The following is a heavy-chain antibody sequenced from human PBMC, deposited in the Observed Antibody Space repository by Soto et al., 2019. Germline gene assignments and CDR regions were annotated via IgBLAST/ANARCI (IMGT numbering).Heavy chain of an antibody. CDR1: GYTFTHYG. CDR3: ARDLHDYGDYHFGQ. V-gene: IGHV1-18*01. Sequence: QVQLVQSGAEVKKSGASMKVSCQASGYTFTHYGISWVRQAPGQGLEWMGWISTHNGNTNYAQKVQGRVTMTTDTSPTTAYMELRSLRSGDTAVYSCARDLHDYGDYHFGQWGQGTLVTVSS. CDR2: ISTHNGNT. J-gene: IGHJ4*02. D-gene: IGHD4-17*01.